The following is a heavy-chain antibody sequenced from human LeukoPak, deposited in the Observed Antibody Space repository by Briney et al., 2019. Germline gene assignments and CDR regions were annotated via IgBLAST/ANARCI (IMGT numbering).Heavy chain of an antibody. CDR3: ARDRVDNWDRSGYYPDAFDM. V-gene: IGHV1-2*02. J-gene: IGHJ3*02. Sequence: ASVKVSCKASGYTFTGYYMHWVRQAPGQGPEWMGWISPNSGITNYAQRFQARVTMAWDTSISTAYMELRRLTSDDTAVYYCARDRVDNWDRSGYYPDAFDMWGQGAMVTVS. CDR1: GYTFTGYY. D-gene: IGHD3-22*01. CDR2: ISPNSGIT.